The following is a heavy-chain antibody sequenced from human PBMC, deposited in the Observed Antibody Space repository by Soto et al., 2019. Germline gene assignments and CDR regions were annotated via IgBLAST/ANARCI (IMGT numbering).Heavy chain of an antibody. CDR1: GGSITSSY. J-gene: IGHJ6*02. Sequence: QVQLQESGPRLVKPSATLSLTCTVSGGSITSSYWSWIRRPPGKGLEWIAYIYDTGISGYTPSTSYNPSLKSRVTMSVDTSKSQFSLKFTSVTAADTAVYYCARGEDAFFYYGLDVWGQGITVTVSS. V-gene: IGHV4-59*01. CDR2: IYDTGISGYTPST. CDR3: ARGEDAFFYYGLDV.